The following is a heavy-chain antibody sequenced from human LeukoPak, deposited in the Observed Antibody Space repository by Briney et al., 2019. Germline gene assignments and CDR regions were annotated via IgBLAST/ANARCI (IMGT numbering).Heavy chain of an antibody. J-gene: IGHJ6*03. Sequence: SETLSLTCTVSGGSISSSSYYWGWIRQPPGKELEWIGSIYYSGSTYYNPSLKSRVTISVDTSKNQFSLKLSSVTAADTAVYYCATIAAAGRYYYYYMDVWGKGTTVTVSS. CDR3: ATIAAAGRYYYYYMDV. CDR1: GGSISSSSYY. D-gene: IGHD6-13*01. CDR2: IYYSGST. V-gene: IGHV4-39*01.